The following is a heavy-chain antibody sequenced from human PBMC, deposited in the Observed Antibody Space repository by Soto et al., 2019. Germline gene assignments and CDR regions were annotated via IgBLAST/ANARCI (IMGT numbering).Heavy chain of an antibody. CDR2: IYPGDPDT. CDR1: GYSFASHW. CDR3: ARYSGSYWHYLDF. J-gene: IGHJ4*02. V-gene: IGHV5-51*01. D-gene: IGHD1-26*01. Sequence: GESLKISCTGSGYSFASHWVAWVRQMPEKGLEWIGTIYPGDPDTKYSSAFRGHVTISADTSVSTAYLQWRSLEATDSAIYYCARYSGSYWHYLDFWGQGTLVTVSS.